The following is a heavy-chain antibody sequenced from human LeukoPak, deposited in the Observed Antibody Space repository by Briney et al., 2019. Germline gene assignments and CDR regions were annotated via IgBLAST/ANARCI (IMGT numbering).Heavy chain of an antibody. V-gene: IGHV1-8*01. CDR2: MNPNSGNT. CDR1: GYTFTSYD. CDR3: ARVRCSGGSCYYYYGMDV. D-gene: IGHD2-15*01. J-gene: IGHJ6*02. Sequence: ASVKVSCKASGYTFTSYDINWVRQATGQGLEWMGCMNPNSGNTGYAQKFQGRVTMTRNTSISTAYMELSSLRSEDTAVYYCARVRCSGGSCYYYYGMDVWGQGTTVTVSS.